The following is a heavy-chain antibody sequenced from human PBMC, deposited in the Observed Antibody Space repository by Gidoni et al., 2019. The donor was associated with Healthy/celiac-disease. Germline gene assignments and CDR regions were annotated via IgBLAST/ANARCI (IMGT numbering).Heavy chain of an antibody. CDR2: ISGSGGST. V-gene: IGHV3-23*04. Sequence: EVQLVESGGGLVQPGGSLRLSCAASGFTVSSYAMSWVRQAPGNGLEWVSAISGSGGSTYYADSVKGRFTISRDNSKNTLYLQMNSLRAEDTAVYYCAKNGYSYGYYHYYYMDVWGKGTTVTVSS. D-gene: IGHD5-18*01. CDR1: GFTVSSYA. J-gene: IGHJ6*03. CDR3: AKNGYSYGYYHYYYMDV.